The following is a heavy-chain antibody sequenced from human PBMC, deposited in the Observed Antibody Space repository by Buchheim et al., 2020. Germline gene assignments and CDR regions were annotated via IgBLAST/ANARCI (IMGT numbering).Heavy chain of an antibody. CDR1: GSYISSSSYY. V-gene: IGHV4-39*01. D-gene: IGHD3-3*01. CDR2: LYYSGST. J-gene: IGHJ2*01. Sequence: QLQLQESGPGLGKPSETLSLTCTVSGSYISSSSYYWGWLRQPPGKGLEWIGSLYYSGSTYYNPSLKSRVTISVDTSKKQFSRKLNSVTAADTAVYYSARPYFDFWSGSLWYFDLWGRGTL. CDR3: ARPYFDFWSGSLWYFDL.